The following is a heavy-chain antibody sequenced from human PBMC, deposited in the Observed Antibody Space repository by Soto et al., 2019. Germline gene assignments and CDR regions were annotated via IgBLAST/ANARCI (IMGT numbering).Heavy chain of an antibody. Sequence: GGSLRLSCAPSRFTISSNYMGWVRQAPGKGLEWVSVIYSADSTFYPDSVKGRFTISRDNSKNTLYLQMSSLRGEDTAVYYCARIAPSGGYFDCWGQGTLVTVSS. V-gene: IGHV3-66*01. CDR3: ARIAPSGGYFDC. J-gene: IGHJ4*02. D-gene: IGHD6-13*01. CDR1: RFTISSNY. CDR2: IYSADST.